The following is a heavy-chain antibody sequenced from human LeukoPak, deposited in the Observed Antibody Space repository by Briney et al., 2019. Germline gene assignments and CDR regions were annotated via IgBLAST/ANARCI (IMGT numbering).Heavy chain of an antibody. CDR3: ARGPTLGGYYYYYMDI. J-gene: IGHJ6*03. CDR1: GYTFTSYD. V-gene: IGHV1-8*03. D-gene: IGHD3-16*01. Sequence: ASVKLSCKATGYTFTSYDINRVRHAPRQGLERMGRMNPNSGNTGYAQKFQGRVTITRNTSISTAYMELSSLRSEDTAVYYCARGPTLGGYYYYYMDIWGKGTTVTVSS. CDR2: MNPNSGNT.